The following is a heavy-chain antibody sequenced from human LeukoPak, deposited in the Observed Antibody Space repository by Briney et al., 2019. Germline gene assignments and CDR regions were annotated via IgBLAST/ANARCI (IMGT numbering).Heavy chain of an antibody. V-gene: IGHV4-30-4*01. CDR3: AREGCDVEMATMGFDY. D-gene: IGHD5-24*01. J-gene: IGHJ4*02. Sequence: PSQTLSLTCTVSGGSISSGDYYWSWIRQPPGKGLEWIGYIYYSGSTYYNPSLKSRVSISVDTSKNQFSLKLSSVTAADTAVYYCAREGCDVEMATMGFDYWGQGTLVTVSS. CDR1: GGSISSGDYY. CDR2: IYYSGST.